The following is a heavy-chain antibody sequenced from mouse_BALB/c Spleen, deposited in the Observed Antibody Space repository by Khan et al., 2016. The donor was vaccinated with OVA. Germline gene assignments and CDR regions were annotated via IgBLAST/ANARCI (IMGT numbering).Heavy chain of an antibody. Sequence: VQLQESGPGLVKPSQSLSLTCTVTGYSITSDYAWDWIRQFPGNKLEWMGYISYGGSTSYKPSLKSRISITRDTSKNQFFLQLNSVTTEDTATYYCARKNYYGYAMDYWGQGTSVTVSA. CDR3: ARKNYYGYAMDY. CDR1: GYSITSDYA. J-gene: IGHJ4*01. CDR2: ISYGGST. V-gene: IGHV3-2*02. D-gene: IGHD1-1*01.